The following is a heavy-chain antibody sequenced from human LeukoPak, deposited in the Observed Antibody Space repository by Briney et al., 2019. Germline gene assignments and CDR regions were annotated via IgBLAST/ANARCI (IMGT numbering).Heavy chain of an antibody. Sequence: GGSLRLSCAASGFIVRSNYMSWVSQAPGKGLEWVSVIYSGGSTYHADSVRGRFTISRDNSKNTLYLQMNSLRAEDTAVYYCAKVITIFGVVDYWGQGILVTVSS. D-gene: IGHD3-3*01. V-gene: IGHV3-66*01. J-gene: IGHJ4*02. CDR1: GFIVRSNY. CDR3: AKVITIFGVVDY. CDR2: IYSGGST.